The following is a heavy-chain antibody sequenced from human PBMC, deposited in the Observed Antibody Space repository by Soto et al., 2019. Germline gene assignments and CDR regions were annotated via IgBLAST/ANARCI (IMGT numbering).Heavy chain of an antibody. Sequence: QVQLVQSGAEVKKPGASVKVSCKASGYTFTSYGISWVRQAPGQGLEWMGWISAYNGNTNYAQKLQGRVTMTIDTSTSTGDLELRSLRSDDTAVYYCARWPYSRGEGWFDPWFQGTVVTVSS. D-gene: IGHD6-13*01. CDR2: ISAYNGNT. V-gene: IGHV1-18*04. J-gene: IGHJ5*02. CDR3: ARWPYSRGEGWFDP. CDR1: GYTFTSYG.